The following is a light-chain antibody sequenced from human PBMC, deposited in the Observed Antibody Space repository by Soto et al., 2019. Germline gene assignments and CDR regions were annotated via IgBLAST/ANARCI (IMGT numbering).Light chain of an antibody. CDR2: AAS. Sequence: IRMTQSPSSFSASTGDRVTITCRASQGISSYLAWYQQKPGKAPKLLIYAASTLQSGVPSRFSGSGSGTDFTLTISCLQSEDFATYYCQQYYSYPRTFGQGTKV. CDR1: QGISSY. CDR3: QQYYSYPRT. J-gene: IGKJ1*01. V-gene: IGKV1-8*01.